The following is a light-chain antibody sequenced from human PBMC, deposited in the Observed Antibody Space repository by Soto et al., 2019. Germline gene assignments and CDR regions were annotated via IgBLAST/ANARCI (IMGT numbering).Light chain of an antibody. CDR2: AAS. Sequence: IRMTQSPSSFSASTGDRVTITCRASQGISSYLAWYQQKPGKAPKLLIYAASTLQSGVPSRFSGSGSGTDFTLTISCLQSEDFATYYCQQYYSYPRTFGQGTKV. CDR1: QGISSY. CDR3: QQYYSYPRT. J-gene: IGKJ1*01. V-gene: IGKV1-8*01.